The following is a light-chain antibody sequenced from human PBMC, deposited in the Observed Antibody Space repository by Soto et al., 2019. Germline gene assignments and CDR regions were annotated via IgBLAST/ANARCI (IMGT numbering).Light chain of an antibody. CDR1: SSDIGGYKD. V-gene: IGLV2-14*01. Sequence: QSALTQPASVSGSPGQSITISCTGTSSDIGGYKDVSWYQQHPGKAPQVIIFEVSYRPYGISNRFSGSKSGNVASLTISGLQAEDEADYYCCSYRSGSSPYEVFGTGTKVTVL. CDR3: CSYRSGSSPYEV. CDR2: EVS. J-gene: IGLJ1*01.